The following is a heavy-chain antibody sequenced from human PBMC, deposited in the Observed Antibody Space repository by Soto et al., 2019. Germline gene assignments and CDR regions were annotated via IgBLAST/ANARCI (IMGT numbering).Heavy chain of an antibody. CDR3: ASSNIVAAPYGMDV. Sequence: QVQLVQSGAEVKKPGASVKVSCKASGYTFTRYAMHWVRQAPGQRLEWMGWINAGNGNTKYSQKFQGRVTITRDTAXSTAYMELSSLRSEDTAVYYWASSNIVAAPYGMDVWGQGTTVTVSS. D-gene: IGHD6-13*01. J-gene: IGHJ6*02. CDR1: GYTFTRYA. V-gene: IGHV1-3*01. CDR2: INAGNGNT.